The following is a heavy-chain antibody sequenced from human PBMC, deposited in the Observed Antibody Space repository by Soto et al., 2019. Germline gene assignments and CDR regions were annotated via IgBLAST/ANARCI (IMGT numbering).Heavy chain of an antibody. D-gene: IGHD6-13*01. CDR2: ISAYNCNT. CDR1: GYTFTSYG. J-gene: IGHJ2*01. CDR3: ARDGEGVAAAGTAWYFGL. Sequence: QVQLVQSGAEVKKPGASVKVSCKASGYTFTSYGISWVRQAPGQGLEWMGWISAYNCNTNYAQKLQGRVTLTTDTSTSTAYRELRSLRSDDTDVYYCARDGEGVAAAGTAWYFGLWGRGTLVTVSS. V-gene: IGHV1-18*01.